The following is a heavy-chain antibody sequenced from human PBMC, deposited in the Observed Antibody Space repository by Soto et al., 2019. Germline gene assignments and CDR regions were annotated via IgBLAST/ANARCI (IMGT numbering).Heavy chain of an antibody. CDR2: IYNVGRT. J-gene: IGHJ4*02. V-gene: IGHV4-59*02. CDR1: GASVSSYY. D-gene: IGHD6-19*01. Sequence: QVQLQESGPGLVKTSETMSLTCTASGASVSSYYWSWIRQPPGKGLEWIGHIYNVGRTNYNPSLKSRVIISVDMSNNQFSLKLTSVTAAATAVYYCALTTGWPGFDVWGQGALVTVSS. CDR3: ALTTGWPGFDV.